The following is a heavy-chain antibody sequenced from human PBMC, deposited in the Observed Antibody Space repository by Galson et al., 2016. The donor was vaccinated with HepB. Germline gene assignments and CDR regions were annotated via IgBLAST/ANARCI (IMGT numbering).Heavy chain of an antibody. CDR1: GYSFTDYP. CDR2: INTNTGNP. V-gene: IGHV7-4-1*01. CDR3: ARTRAFDS. J-gene: IGHJ4*02. Sequence: SVKVSCKASGYSFTDYPINWVRRAPGQGLEWLGWINTNTGNPTYAQGFTGRFVFSLDNSVSTAYVLIYSLKANDTAVYYCARTRAFDSWGQGTLVTVSS.